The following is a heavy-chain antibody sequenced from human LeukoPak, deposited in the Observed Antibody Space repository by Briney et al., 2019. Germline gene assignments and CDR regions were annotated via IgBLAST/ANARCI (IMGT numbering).Heavy chain of an antibody. Sequence: SDTLSLTCAVYGGSFSGYYWSWIRQPPGKGLEWIGEINHSGSTNYNPSLKSRVTISGDTSKNQFSLKLSSVTAADTAVYYCARWVLTGTTGYFDYWGQGTLVTVSS. CDR3: ARWVLTGTTGYFDY. J-gene: IGHJ4*02. CDR1: GGSFSGYY. V-gene: IGHV4-34*01. D-gene: IGHD3-9*01. CDR2: INHSGST.